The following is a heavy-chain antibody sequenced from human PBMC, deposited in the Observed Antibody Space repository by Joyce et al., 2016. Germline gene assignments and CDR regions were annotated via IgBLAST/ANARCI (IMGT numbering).Heavy chain of an antibody. Sequence: GKKSGESLKISCKGFEYTFSRYWIAWVRQIPGKGLEWMGIMNPGDSDTRYSPSFQGQVTFSADKSINTAYLQWRSLRASDTAIYYCARDIDYRSGMDVWGQGTPVSVSS. V-gene: IGHV5-51*01. D-gene: IGHD4-11*01. CDR3: ARDIDYRSGMDV. CDR1: EYTFSRYW. J-gene: IGHJ6*02. CDR2: MNPGDSDT.